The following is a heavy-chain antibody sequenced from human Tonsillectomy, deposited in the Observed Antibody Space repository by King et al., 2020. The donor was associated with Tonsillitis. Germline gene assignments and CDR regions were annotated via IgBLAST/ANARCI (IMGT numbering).Heavy chain of an antibody. V-gene: IGHV1-2*02. CDR2: INPNSGGT. J-gene: IGHJ4*02. Sequence: QVQLVESGAEVKKPGASVKVSCKASGYIFTGYYIHWVRQAPGQGLEWMGWINPNSGGTDSAQKFQGRVTMTRDTSISTAYMELSRLRSDDTAVYYCARFYYDVLTAYYHDYWGQGTLVTVSS. D-gene: IGHD3-9*01. CDR1: GYIFTGYY. CDR3: ARFYYDVLTAYYHDY.